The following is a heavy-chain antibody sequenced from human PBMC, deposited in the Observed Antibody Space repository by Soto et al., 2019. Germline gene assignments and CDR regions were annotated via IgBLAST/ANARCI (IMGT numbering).Heavy chain of an antibody. D-gene: IGHD7-27*01. CDR1: GGSFCGYY. CDR3: AREPGDRAVDDFDI. J-gene: IGHJ3*02. V-gene: IGHV4-34*01. CDR2: INHSGSS. Sequence: QVQLQQWGAGLLKPSETLSLTCAVYGGSFCGYYWSWIRQPPGKWLEWIGEINHSGSSNYNPSLKSRVTISVDTSKNQFSLKLSSVTAADTAVYYCAREPGDRAVDDFDIWGQGTMVTVSS.